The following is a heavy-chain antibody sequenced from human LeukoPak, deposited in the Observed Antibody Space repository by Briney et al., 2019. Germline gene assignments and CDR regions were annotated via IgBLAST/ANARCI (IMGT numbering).Heavy chain of an antibody. J-gene: IGHJ4*02. Sequence: GGSLRLSCAASGFTFSSYAMHWVRQAPGKGLEWVAVISYDGSNKYYADSVKGRFTISRDNSKNTLYLQMNSLRAEDTAVYYCAREYCSSTSCPLFDYWGQGTLVTVSS. CDR3: AREYCSSTSCPLFDY. D-gene: IGHD2-2*01. CDR2: ISYDGSNK. V-gene: IGHV3-30-3*01. CDR1: GFTFSSYA.